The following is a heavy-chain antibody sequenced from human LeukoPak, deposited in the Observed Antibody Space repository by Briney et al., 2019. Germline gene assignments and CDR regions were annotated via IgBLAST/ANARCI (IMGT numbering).Heavy chain of an antibody. J-gene: IGHJ4*02. D-gene: IGHD3-22*01. Sequence: PSETLSLTCAVYGGSFSGYYWSWIRQPPGKGLEWIGEINHSGSTNYNPSLKSRVTISVDTSKNQFSLKLSSVTAADTAVYYCARLSYDSSGYYDYWGQGTLVTVSS. CDR2: INHSGST. CDR1: GGSFSGYY. V-gene: IGHV4-34*01. CDR3: ARLSYDSSGYYDY.